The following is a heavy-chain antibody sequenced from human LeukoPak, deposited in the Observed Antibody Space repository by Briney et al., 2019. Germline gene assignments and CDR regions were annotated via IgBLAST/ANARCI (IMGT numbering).Heavy chain of an antibody. Sequence: GGSLRLSCAASGFMFSSYWMAWVRQAPGKGLEWVANIKEDGSDKNYVVSMKGRFTISRDNAKNSLFLQMNSLRVEDTGVYYCASWGEGALDNWGQGTLVTVSS. CDR2: IKEDGSDK. V-gene: IGHV3-7*01. CDR1: GFMFSSYW. J-gene: IGHJ4*02. CDR3: ASWGEGALDN. D-gene: IGHD1-26*01.